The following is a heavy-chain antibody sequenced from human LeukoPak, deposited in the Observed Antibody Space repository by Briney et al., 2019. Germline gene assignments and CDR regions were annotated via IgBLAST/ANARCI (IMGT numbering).Heavy chain of an antibody. V-gene: IGHV5-51*01. D-gene: IGHD3-10*01. CDR2: IYPGDSDT. Sequence: GESLKISCKGSGYSFTSYWIGWVRQMPGKGLEWMGIIYPGDSDTRYSPSFEGQVTISADKSISTAYLQWSSLKASDTAMYYCARPGGTGIGETVPFDYWGQGTLVTVSS. J-gene: IGHJ4*02. CDR3: ARPGGTGIGETVPFDY. CDR1: GYSFTSYW.